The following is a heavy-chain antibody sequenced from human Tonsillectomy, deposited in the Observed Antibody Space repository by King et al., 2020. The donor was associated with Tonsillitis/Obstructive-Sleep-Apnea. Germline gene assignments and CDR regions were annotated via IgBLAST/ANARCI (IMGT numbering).Heavy chain of an antibody. CDR2: IYYGVST. CDR3: ARQDYHPGWFDT. Sequence: QLQESGPGLVKPSETLSLTCTVTGGSINTNSYWNWIRQPPGKGLEWIGYIYYGVSTNYNPSLKSRVTISVDTSKNQLSLKLHSVSATDTAVYYCARQDYHPGWFDTWGQGTLVTVSS. CDR1: GGSINTNSY. J-gene: IGHJ5*02. D-gene: IGHD3-16*01. V-gene: IGHV4-59*08.